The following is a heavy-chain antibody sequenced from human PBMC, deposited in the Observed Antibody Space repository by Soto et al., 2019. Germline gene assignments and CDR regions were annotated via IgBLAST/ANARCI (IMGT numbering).Heavy chain of an antibody. J-gene: IGHJ5*02. D-gene: IGHD3-22*01. CDR3: ARASTHYYDSSGGAANWFDP. CDR2: IIPIFGTA. V-gene: IGHV1-69*13. CDR1: GGTFSSYA. Sequence: SVKVSCKASGGTFSSYAISWVRQAPGQGLEWMGGIIPIFGTANYAQKFQGRVTITADESTSTAYMELSSLRSEDTAVYYCARASTHYYDSSGGAANWFDPWGQGTLVTVSS.